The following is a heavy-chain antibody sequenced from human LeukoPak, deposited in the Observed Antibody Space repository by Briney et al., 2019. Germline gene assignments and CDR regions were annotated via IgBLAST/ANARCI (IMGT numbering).Heavy chain of an antibody. V-gene: IGHV3-23*01. CDR1: GFTFSSYA. J-gene: IGHJ4*02. D-gene: IGHD2-2*01. Sequence: PGESLRLSCAASGFTFSSYAMSWVRQAPGKGLEWVSAISGSGGSTYYADSVKGRFTISRDNSKNTLYLQMNSLRAEDTAVYYCAKAFSEYCSSTSCYLFDYWGQGTLVTVSS. CDR2: ISGSGGST. CDR3: AKAFSEYCSSTSCYLFDY.